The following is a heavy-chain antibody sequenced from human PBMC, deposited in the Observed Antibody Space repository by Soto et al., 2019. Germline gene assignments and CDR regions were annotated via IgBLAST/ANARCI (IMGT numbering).Heavy chain of an antibody. Sequence: GGSLRLSCAASGFTFSDYYMSWIRQAPGKGLEWVSYISSSGSTIYYADSVKGRFTISRDNAKNSLYLQMNSLRAEDTAVYYCAGQPYYYDSSGYYLYWFDPWGQGTLVTVSS. CDR2: ISSSGSTI. CDR1: GFTFSDYY. D-gene: IGHD3-22*01. J-gene: IGHJ5*02. CDR3: AGQPYYYDSSGYYLYWFDP. V-gene: IGHV3-11*01.